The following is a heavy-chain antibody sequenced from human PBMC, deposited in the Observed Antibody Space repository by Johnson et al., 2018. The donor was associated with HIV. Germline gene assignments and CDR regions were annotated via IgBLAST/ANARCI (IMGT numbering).Heavy chain of an antibody. J-gene: IGHJ3*02. V-gene: IGHV3-30*03. CDR2: ISFAGNNK. CDR3: ASGRARAFDI. Sequence: VQLVESGGGVVQPVRSLRLSCAASGFTFSNFGFHWVRQAPGKGLQWVAAISFAGNNKYYANSVKGRFTISRENSKNMLYLQMNSLRGEYTAVYYCASGRARAFDIWGQGTMVTVSS. D-gene: IGHD5-12*01. CDR1: GFTFSNFG.